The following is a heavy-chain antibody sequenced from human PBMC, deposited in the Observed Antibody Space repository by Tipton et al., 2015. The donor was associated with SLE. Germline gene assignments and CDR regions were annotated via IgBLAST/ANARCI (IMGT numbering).Heavy chain of an antibody. CDR3: ARGYCSGGSCSYWYFDL. V-gene: IGHV4-39*07. D-gene: IGHD2-15*01. CDR1: GGSISSSSYY. J-gene: IGHJ2*01. Sequence: TLSLTCTVSGGSISSSSYYWGWIRQPAGKGLEWIGEINHSGSTNYNPSLKSRVTISVDTSKNQFSLKLSSVTAADTAVYYCARGYCSGGSCSYWYFDLWGRGTLVTVSS. CDR2: INHSGST.